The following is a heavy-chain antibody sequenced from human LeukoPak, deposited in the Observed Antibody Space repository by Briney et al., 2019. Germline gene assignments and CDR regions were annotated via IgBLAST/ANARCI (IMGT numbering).Heavy chain of an antibody. Sequence: GGSLRLSCAASGFTFTSSRMLWVRQTPGKGLVWVSNINTDGSSTNYADSVKGRFTISRDNAENSLYLQMNSLRAEDTAVYYCASGGRLDYWGQGALVTVAS. V-gene: IGHV3-74*01. J-gene: IGHJ4*02. CDR2: INTDGSST. D-gene: IGHD3-16*01. CDR3: ASGGRLDY. CDR1: GFTFTSSR.